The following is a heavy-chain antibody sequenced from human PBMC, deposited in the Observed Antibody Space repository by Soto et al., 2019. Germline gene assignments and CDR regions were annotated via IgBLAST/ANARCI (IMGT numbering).Heavy chain of an antibody. CDR1: GYTFTSYD. CDR2: MNPNIANT. V-gene: IGHV1-8*01. Sequence: ASVKVSCKASGYTFTSYDINWVRQATGQGLEWMGWMNPNIANTGYAQKFQGRVTMTSNTSISTAYMELSSLISEDTAVYFCARVPLGYCSGGSCADGGFDIWGQGTMVTVS. CDR3: ARVPLGYCSGGSCADGGFDI. J-gene: IGHJ3*02. D-gene: IGHD2-15*01.